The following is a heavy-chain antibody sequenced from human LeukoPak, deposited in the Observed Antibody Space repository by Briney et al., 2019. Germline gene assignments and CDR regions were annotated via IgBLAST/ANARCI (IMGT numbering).Heavy chain of an antibody. Sequence: GGSLRLSCAASGFTFTSYSMSWVRQAPGKGLEWVSGTSDRGDYTYYADSVKGRFTISRDNSKNTLYLQMNSLRAEDTALYFCAKRAQYNGNYPLDYWGQGTLVTVSS. CDR1: GFTFTSYS. D-gene: IGHD1-26*01. V-gene: IGHV3-23*01. CDR2: TSDRGDYT. CDR3: AKRAQYNGNYPLDY. J-gene: IGHJ4*02.